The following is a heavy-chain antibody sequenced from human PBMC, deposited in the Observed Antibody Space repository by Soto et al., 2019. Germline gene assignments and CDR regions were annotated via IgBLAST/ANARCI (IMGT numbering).Heavy chain of an antibody. J-gene: IGHJ4*02. CDR2: IDWDDDK. CDR3: AHLRANYYEGSGSSPSVDH. D-gene: IGHD3-22*01. Sequence: SGPTLVNPTQTLTLTCTFSGFSLSTSGMCVSWIRQPPGKALEWLALIDWDDDKYYSTYLKTRLTISKDTSKDQVVLTMTNMDPVDTATYYCAHLRANYYEGSGSSPSVDHWGQGTLVTVSS. CDR1: GFSLSTSGMC. V-gene: IGHV2-70*12.